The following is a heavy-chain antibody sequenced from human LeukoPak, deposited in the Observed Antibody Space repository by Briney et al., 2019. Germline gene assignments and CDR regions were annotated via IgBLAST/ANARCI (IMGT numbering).Heavy chain of an antibody. D-gene: IGHD3-10*01. J-gene: IGHJ4*02. CDR3: ARLPRRLYGSWKVSY. CDR1: GGSMSRYY. Sequence: SETLSLTCTVSGGSMSRYYGSWIRQSPGRGLEWIGYIYYTGSTNYNPSLKSRVTISVDTSKNQFSLKLSSVTAADTAVYYCARLPRRLYGSWKVSYWGQGTLVTVSS. CDR2: IYYTGST. V-gene: IGHV4-59*12.